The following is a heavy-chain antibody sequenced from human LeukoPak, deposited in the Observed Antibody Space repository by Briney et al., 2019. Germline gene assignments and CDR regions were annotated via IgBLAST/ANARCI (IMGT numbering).Heavy chain of an antibody. CDR3: ARGDSATVTYYFDY. D-gene: IGHD4-17*01. CDR2: INHSGST. J-gene: IGHJ4*02. Sequence: SETLSLTCTVSGGSIINYYWSWIRQPPGKGLEWIGEINHSGSTNYNPSLKSRVTISVDTSKNQFSLKLSSVTAADTAVYYCARGDSATVTYYFDYWGQGTLVTVSS. V-gene: IGHV4-34*01. CDR1: GGSIINYY.